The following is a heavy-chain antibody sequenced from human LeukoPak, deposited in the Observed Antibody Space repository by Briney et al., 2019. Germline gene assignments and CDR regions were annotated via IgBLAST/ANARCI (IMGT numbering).Heavy chain of an antibody. Sequence: GGSLRLSCAASGFSFSYYSIHWVRQAPGKGLEWVAVIWYDGSNKYYADSVKGRFTISRDNSKNTLFLQMNSLRAEDTAVHYCARGAYCSGGRCPGAFDIWGQGTMVTVSS. J-gene: IGHJ3*02. V-gene: IGHV3-33*08. CDR2: IWYDGSNK. CDR3: ARGAYCSGGRCPGAFDI. D-gene: IGHD2-15*01. CDR1: GFSFSYYS.